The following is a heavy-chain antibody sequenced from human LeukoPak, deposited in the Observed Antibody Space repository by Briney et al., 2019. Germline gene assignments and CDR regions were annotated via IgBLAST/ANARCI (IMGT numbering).Heavy chain of an antibody. CDR3: ARHLVVAGENWFDP. CDR2: IYPGDSDT. CDR1: GYSFTNYW. D-gene: IGHD2-15*01. J-gene: IGHJ5*02. Sequence: GESLKISCKVPGYSFTNYWIGWVRQMPGKGLEWMGIIYPGDSDTKYSPSFQGQVTISADKSISTTYLRWSSLTASDTAMYYCARHLVVAGENWFDPWGQGTLVTVSS. V-gene: IGHV5-51*01.